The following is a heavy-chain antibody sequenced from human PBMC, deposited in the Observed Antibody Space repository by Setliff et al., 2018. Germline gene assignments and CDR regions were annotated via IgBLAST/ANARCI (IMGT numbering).Heavy chain of an antibody. CDR3: ARVALVVVIRNAFDI. Sequence: SETLSLTCTVSGGSISSSSYYWGWIRQPPGKGLEWIGSIYYSGSTYYNPSLKSRVTISVDTSKNQFSLKLSSVTAADTAVYYRARVALVVVIRNAFDIWGQGTMVTVSS. J-gene: IGHJ3*02. V-gene: IGHV4-39*07. CDR1: GGSISSSSYY. D-gene: IGHD2-21*01. CDR2: IYYSGST.